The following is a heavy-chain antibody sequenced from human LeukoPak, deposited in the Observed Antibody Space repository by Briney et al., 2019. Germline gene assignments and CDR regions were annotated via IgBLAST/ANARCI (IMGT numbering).Heavy chain of an antibody. CDR2: ISGSGGST. D-gene: IGHD2-2*02. CDR1: GFTFSSYA. Sequence: PGGSLRLSCAASGFTFSSYAMSWVRQAPGKGLEWVSAISGSGGSTYYADSVKGRFTISRDNSKNTLYLQMNSLRAEDTAVYYCAKDRVVPAAIRGYFDYWGQGTLVTVSS. CDR3: AKDRVVPAAIRGYFDY. V-gene: IGHV3-23*01. J-gene: IGHJ4*02.